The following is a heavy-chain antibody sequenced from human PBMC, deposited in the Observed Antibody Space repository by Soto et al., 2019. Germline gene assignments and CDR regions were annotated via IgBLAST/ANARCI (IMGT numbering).Heavy chain of an antibody. CDR3: AREARGFDY. J-gene: IGHJ4*02. Sequence: EVQLVESGGGSIQTGGSLRLSCAASGFTFSSYNMNWVRQAPGKGLEWISYISSTGSTTYYADSVKGRFTTSRDNAKNSLVLQMNSLRDEDTAVYYCAREARGFDYWGQGTLGTVSS. D-gene: IGHD3-10*01. CDR2: ISSTGSTT. V-gene: IGHV3-48*02. CDR1: GFTFSSYN.